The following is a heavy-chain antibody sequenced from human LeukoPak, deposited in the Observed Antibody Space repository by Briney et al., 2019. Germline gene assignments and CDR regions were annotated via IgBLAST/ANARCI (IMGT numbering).Heavy chain of an antibody. V-gene: IGHV3-30*02. Sequence: GRSLRLSCAASGFTFSTYTMHWVRQAPGKGLEWVAFVRYDGSKKYYTNSVKGRFTICRGNSKNTLYLQMNSLRAEDTAVYYCAKDQKRGYSYGYLFYYYYMDVWGKGTTVTISS. CDR3: AKDQKRGYSYGYLFYYYYMDV. D-gene: IGHD5-18*01. CDR2: VRYDGSKK. CDR1: GFTFSTYT. J-gene: IGHJ6*03.